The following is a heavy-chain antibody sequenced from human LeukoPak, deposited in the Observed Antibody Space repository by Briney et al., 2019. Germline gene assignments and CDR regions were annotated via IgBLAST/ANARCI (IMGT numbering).Heavy chain of an antibody. D-gene: IGHD3-22*01. CDR3: ARSLYYYDSSGLHDAFDI. CDR1: GYTFTDYY. J-gene: IGHJ3*02. CDR2: INPNSGGT. V-gene: IGHV1-2*02. Sequence: ASVKVSCKASGYTFTDYYMHWVRQAPGQGLEWMGWINPNSGGTNYAQKFQGRVTMTRDTSISTAYMELSRLRSDDTAVYYCARSLYYYDSSGLHDAFDIWGQGTMVTVSS.